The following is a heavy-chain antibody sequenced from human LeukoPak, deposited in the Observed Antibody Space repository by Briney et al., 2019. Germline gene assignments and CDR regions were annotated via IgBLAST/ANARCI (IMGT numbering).Heavy chain of an antibody. J-gene: IGHJ2*01. D-gene: IGHD2-15*01. CDR1: GGSMSSYY. CDR2: IYYSGST. Sequence: KPSETLSLTCTVSGGSMSSYYWSWIRQPPGKGLEWIGYIYYSGSTNYNPSLKSRVTISVDTSKNQFSLKLSSVTAADTAVYYCARPIVGYCSGGSCYSGYWYFDLWGRGTLVTVSS. V-gene: IGHV4-59*08. CDR3: ARPIVGYCSGGSCYSGYWYFDL.